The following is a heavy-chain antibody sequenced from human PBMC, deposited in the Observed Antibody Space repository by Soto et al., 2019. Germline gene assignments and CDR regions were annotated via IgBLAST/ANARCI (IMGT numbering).Heavy chain of an antibody. CDR2: INPSGGST. J-gene: IGHJ4*02. D-gene: IGHD3-22*01. V-gene: IGHV1-46*01. CDR3: ARVYYYDSSRGYYFDY. Sequence: ASVKVSCKASGYTFTSYYMHWVRQAPGQGLEWMGIINPSGGSTSYAQKFQGRVTMTRDTSTSTVYMELSSLRSEDTAVYYCARVYYYDSSRGYYFDYWGQGTLVTVSS. CDR1: GYTFTSYY.